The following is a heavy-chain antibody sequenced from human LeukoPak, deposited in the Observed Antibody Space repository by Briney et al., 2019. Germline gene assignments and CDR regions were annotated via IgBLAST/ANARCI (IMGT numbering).Heavy chain of an antibody. Sequence: SETLSLTCTVSGGSISSSSYYWGWIRQPPGKGLEWIGSIYYSGSTYYNPSLKSRVTISVDTSKNQFSLELSSVTAADTAVYYCARVGKTYSYYYYYMDVWGKGTTVTVSS. CDR1: GGSISSSSYY. CDR2: IYYSGST. CDR3: ARVGKTYSYYYYYMDV. D-gene: IGHD1-1*01. V-gene: IGHV4-39*07. J-gene: IGHJ6*03.